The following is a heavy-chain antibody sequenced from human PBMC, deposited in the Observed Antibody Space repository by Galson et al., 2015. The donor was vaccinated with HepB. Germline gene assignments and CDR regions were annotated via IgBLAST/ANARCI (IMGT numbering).Heavy chain of an antibody. V-gene: IGHV2-70*01. CDR2: IDWDDDK. Sequence: PALVKPTQTLTLTCTFSGFSLKTSGMCVNWIRQPPGKALEWLALIDWDDDKYYSTSLKTRLTISKDTSKNQVVLTMTNMDPVDTATYYCARSRSGWYGGNYHYNGMDVWGQGSTVTVSS. D-gene: IGHD6-19*01. CDR1: GFSLKTSGMC. J-gene: IGHJ6*02. CDR3: ARSRSGWYGGNYHYNGMDV.